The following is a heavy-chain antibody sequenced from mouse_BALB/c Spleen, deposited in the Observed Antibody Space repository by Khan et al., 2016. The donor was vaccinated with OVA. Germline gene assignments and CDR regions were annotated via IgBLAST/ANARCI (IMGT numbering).Heavy chain of an antibody. Sequence: EVELVESGGGLVKPGGSLKLSCAASGFTFSDYYMYWVRQTPEKRLEWVATISYGGSYTYYPDSVKGRFTISRDDVKNNLYLQMSSLKSEETAMYYCARGFYGGPFTYWGQGTLVTVSA. CDR2: ISYGGSYT. J-gene: IGHJ3*01. CDR1: GFTFSDYY. V-gene: IGHV5-4*02. D-gene: IGHD1-1*02. CDR3: ARGFYGGPFTY.